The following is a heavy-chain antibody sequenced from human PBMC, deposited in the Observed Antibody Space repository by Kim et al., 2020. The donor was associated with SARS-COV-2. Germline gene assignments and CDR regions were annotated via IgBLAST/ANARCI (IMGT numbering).Heavy chain of an antibody. D-gene: IGHD1-1*01. J-gene: IGHJ4*02. Sequence: GPTAYAQKCQGRVTMTSDKTTRTGYMELSSLTSEDTAVYYCARDLEGFDYWGQGTLVTVSS. CDR2: GPT. V-gene: IGHV1-46*01. CDR3: ARDLEGFDY.